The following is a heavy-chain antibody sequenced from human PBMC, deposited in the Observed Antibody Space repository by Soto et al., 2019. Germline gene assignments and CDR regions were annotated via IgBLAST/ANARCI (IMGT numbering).Heavy chain of an antibody. V-gene: IGHV3-23*01. J-gene: IGHJ4*02. Sequence: EVQLLESGGVLVQPGGSLRLSCAASGFTFSSYAMSWVRQAPGKGLEWVSAISGSGGSTYYADSVKGRFTISRDNSKNTLYLQMNSLRAEDTAVYYCAVRGSIAARRGYWGQGTLVTVSS. CDR2: ISGSGGST. D-gene: IGHD6-6*01. CDR1: GFTFSSYA. CDR3: AVRGSIAARRGY.